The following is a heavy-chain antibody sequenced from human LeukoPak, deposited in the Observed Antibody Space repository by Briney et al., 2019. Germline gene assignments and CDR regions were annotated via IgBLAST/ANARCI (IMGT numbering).Heavy chain of an antibody. V-gene: IGHV1-24*01. CDR3: ASEPRGGSRFDY. CDR1: GGTFSSYA. J-gene: IGHJ4*02. CDR2: FDPEDGET. Sequence: GASVKVSCKASGGTFSSYAISWVRQAPGKGLEYMGGFDPEDGETIYAQNFHGRVTMTEDTSTDTAYMELSSLTSEDTAVYYCASEPRGGSRFDYWGQGTLVTVSS. D-gene: IGHD3-16*01.